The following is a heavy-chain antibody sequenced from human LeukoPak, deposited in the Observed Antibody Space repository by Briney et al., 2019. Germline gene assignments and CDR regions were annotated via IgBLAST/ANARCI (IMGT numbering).Heavy chain of an antibody. D-gene: IGHD1-1*01. V-gene: IGHV4-61*01. CDR3: ARDDGSAGGTDVFDI. Sequence: MASETLSLTCTVSGGSVSSGSYFWSWIRQPPGKGLEWIGYIYYSGSTNYNPSLKSRVTISVDTSKNQFSLKLSSVTAADTAVYYCARDDGSAGGTDVFDIWGQGTMVTVSS. CDR1: GGSVSSGSYF. J-gene: IGHJ3*02. CDR2: IYYSGST.